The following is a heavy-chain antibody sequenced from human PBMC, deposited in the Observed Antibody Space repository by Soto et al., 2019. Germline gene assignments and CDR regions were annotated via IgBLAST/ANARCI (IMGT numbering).Heavy chain of an antibody. CDR1: GFNFSDSR. V-gene: IGHV3-21*01. Sequence: DVQLVESGGGLVRPGGSLRLSCAASGFNFSDSRMNWVRQAPGKGLEWVASISPGGDRIYYAESLKGRITISRDNARNSLSLQMNILSDEDTAVYYCTKSADSAGWGVDFWGQGTLVTVSS. CDR2: ISPGGDRI. D-gene: IGHD6-19*01. J-gene: IGHJ4*02. CDR3: TKSADSAGWGVDF.